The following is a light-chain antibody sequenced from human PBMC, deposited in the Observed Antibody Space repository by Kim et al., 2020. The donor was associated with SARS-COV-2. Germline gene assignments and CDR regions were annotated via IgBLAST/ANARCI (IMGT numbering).Light chain of an antibody. V-gene: IGLV1-40*01. Sequence: SVLTQPPSVSGAPGQRVTLSCTGSTSNIGAGYDVHWYRQLPGRAPKLLIFANTNRPSGVPDRFSGSKSGTSASLAITGLQAEDEADYYCQSFDSSLSAYVFGPGTTVTVL. CDR1: TSNIGAGYD. CDR3: QSFDSSLSAYV. J-gene: IGLJ1*01. CDR2: ANT.